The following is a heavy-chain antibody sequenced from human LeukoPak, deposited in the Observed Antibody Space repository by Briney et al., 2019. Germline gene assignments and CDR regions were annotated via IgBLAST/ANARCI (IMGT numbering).Heavy chain of an antibody. V-gene: IGHV3-53*01. CDR2: IYSGGTI. Sequence: GGSLRLSCAASGFSIRTYYMSWVRQVPGKGLEWVSVIYSGGTIRYADSVKGRFTFSRDNLKDTLNLQMNSLRADDTAVYYCVRAVHHNFYSDSSGYYGDAFDVWGQGTVVTVSS. CDR1: GFSIRTYY. J-gene: IGHJ3*01. D-gene: IGHD3-22*01. CDR3: VRAVHHNFYSDSSGYYGDAFDV.